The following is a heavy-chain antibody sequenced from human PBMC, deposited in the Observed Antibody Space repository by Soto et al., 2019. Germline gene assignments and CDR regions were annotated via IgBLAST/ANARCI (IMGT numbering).Heavy chain of an antibody. CDR2: FDPEDGET. J-gene: IGHJ3*02. CDR1: GYTLTELS. D-gene: IGHD3-3*01. CDR3: ATGLCATIFGVVIKLGAFDI. Sequence: GASVKVSCKVSGYTLTELSMHWVRHAPGKGLDWMGGFDPEDGETIYAQKFHGRGTMTEDTSTYTAYMELSSLRSEDTAVYYCATGLCATIFGVVIKLGAFDIWGQGTMVTVSS. V-gene: IGHV1-24*01.